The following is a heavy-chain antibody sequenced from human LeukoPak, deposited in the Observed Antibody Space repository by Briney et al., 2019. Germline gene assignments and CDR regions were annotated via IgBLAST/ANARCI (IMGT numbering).Heavy chain of an antibody. CDR1: GGSISTYY. CDR3: VGAKQWLAYWYFDL. D-gene: IGHD6-19*01. Sequence: SETLSLTCTVSGGSISTYYWTWIRQPPGKGLEWIGYIYYSGSTNYNPSLKSRVTISVDTSKNQFSLNVNSVTAADTAVYYCVGAKQWLAYWYFDLWGRGTLVTVSS. J-gene: IGHJ2*01. CDR2: IYYSGST. V-gene: IGHV4-59*01.